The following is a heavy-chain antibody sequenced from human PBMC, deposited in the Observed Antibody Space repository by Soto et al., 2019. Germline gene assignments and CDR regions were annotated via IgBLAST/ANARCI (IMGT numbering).Heavy chain of an antibody. D-gene: IGHD2-2*01. CDR3: TSSTSPDAY. V-gene: IGHV3-48*04. Sequence: EVQLVESGGGLVQPGGSLRLSCVASGFDFNRYSMNWVRQAPGTGLEWISYINSGSTSVFYADSVRGRFAISRDNAKNSLFLQMNSLAAEDTALYYCTSSTSPDAYWGQGTLVTVSS. J-gene: IGHJ4*02. CDR2: INSGSTSV. CDR1: GFDFNRYS.